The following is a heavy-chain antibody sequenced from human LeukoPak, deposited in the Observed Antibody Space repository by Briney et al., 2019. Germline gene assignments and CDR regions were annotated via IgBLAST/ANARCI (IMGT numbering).Heavy chain of an antibody. CDR2: IKQDGSEK. CDR1: GFTFSSYW. Sequence: GGSLRLSCAASGFTFSSYWMSWVRQAPGKGLEWVANIKQDGSEKYYVDSVKGRFTISRDNAKNSLYLQMNSLRAEDTAVYYCAREDYGDSPFDHSGMDVWGQGTTVTVSS. D-gene: IGHD4-17*01. J-gene: IGHJ6*02. V-gene: IGHV3-7*01. CDR3: AREDYGDSPFDHSGMDV.